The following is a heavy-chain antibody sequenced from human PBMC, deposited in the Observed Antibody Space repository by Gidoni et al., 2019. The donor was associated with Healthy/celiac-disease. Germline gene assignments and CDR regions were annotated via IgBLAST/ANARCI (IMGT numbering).Heavy chain of an antibody. CDR1: GFPSGSNG. J-gene: IGHJ4*02. V-gene: IGHV3-33*01. CDR3: ARAPIAARRKEYYFDY. CDR2: IWYDGSNK. D-gene: IGHD6-6*01. Sequence: QVQLVESGVGVVQQGSTRGLSCPRAGFPSGSNGMTWVRKSPGKGLEWVAVIWYDGSNKYYADSVKGRFTISRDNSKNTLYLQMNSLRAEDTAVYYCARAPIAARRKEYYFDYWGQGTLVTVSS.